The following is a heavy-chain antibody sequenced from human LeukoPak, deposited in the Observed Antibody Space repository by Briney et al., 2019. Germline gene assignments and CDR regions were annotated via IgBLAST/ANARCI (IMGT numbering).Heavy chain of an antibody. CDR1: GFTFSSYW. CDR2: IKQDGSEK. Sequence: GGSLRLSCAASGFTFSSYWMSWVRQAPGKGLEWVANIKQDGSEKYYVDSVKGRFTISRDNAKNSLYLQMNSLRAEDTAVYYCARGHMVRGMYYFDYWGQGTPITVSS. V-gene: IGHV3-7*01. J-gene: IGHJ4*02. CDR3: ARGHMVRGMYYFDY. D-gene: IGHD3-10*01.